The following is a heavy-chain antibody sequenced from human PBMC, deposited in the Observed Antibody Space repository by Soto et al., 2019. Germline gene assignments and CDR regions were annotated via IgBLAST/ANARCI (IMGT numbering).Heavy chain of an antibody. CDR1: SVSISSYGYY. J-gene: IGHJ6*02. Sequence: PSETLSLTCTVSSVSISSYGYYWGWIRQPPGKGLEWIGIISYSGSTYYNPPLKSRVTISADTSKNQFSLKLNSVTAADTAVYYCARDLWGYCGTDCYPLDVWGQGTTVTVSS. CDR3: ARDLWGYCGTDCYPLDV. D-gene: IGHD2-21*02. V-gene: IGHV4-39*07. CDR2: ISYSGST.